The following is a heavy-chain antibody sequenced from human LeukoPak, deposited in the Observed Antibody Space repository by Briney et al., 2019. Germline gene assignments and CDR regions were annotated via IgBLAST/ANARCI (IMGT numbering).Heavy chain of an antibody. Sequence: ASVKVSCKASGYTFTGYYMHWVRQAPGQGLEWMGWINPNSGGTNYAQKFQGRVTMTRDTSISTAYMELSRLRSDDTAVYYCARDGGYCSSTSCQDWFDPGGQGTLVTVSS. J-gene: IGHJ5*02. CDR1: GYTFTGYY. CDR3: ARDGGYCSSTSCQDWFDP. V-gene: IGHV1-2*02. D-gene: IGHD2-2*01. CDR2: INPNSGGT.